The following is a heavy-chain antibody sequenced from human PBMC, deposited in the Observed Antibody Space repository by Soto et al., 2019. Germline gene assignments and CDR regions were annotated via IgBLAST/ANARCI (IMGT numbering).Heavy chain of an antibody. J-gene: IGHJ4*02. D-gene: IGHD3-10*01. CDR1: GGSISSSY. Sequence: QVQLQESGPGLVKPSETLSLTCTVSGGSISSSYWSWIRQPPGNGLEWIGYIYYSGRTNYNPSLNSRVTIPVDTSKNRFSLKLSAVTAAETAVYYCARLYYGSGSYYFDYWGQGTLVTVSS. CDR3: ARLYYGSGSYYFDY. V-gene: IGHV4-59*01. CDR2: IYYSGRT.